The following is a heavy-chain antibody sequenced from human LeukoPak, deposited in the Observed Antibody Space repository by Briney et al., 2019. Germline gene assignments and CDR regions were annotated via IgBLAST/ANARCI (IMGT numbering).Heavy chain of an antibody. D-gene: IGHD4-23*01. CDR3: ARRLGLRWDLQAFDI. V-gene: IGHV3-20*04. J-gene: IGHJ3*02. CDR2: INWNGGST. Sequence: AGGSLRLSCAASGFTFDDYGMSWVRQAPGKGLEWVSGINWNGGSTGYADSVKGRFTIARDNAKNSLYLQMNSLRAEDTAVYYCARRLGLRWDLQAFDIWGQGTMVTVSS. CDR1: GFTFDDYG.